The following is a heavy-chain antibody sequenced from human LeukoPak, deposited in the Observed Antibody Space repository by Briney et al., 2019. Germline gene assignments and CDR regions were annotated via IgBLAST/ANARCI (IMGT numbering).Heavy chain of an antibody. D-gene: IGHD6-19*01. CDR3: AREYSSGGYYYYGMDV. J-gene: IGHJ6*02. Sequence: GGSLRLSCSASGFTFSTYAMHWVRQAPGKGLEYVSAITDNGGTIYYADSVKGRFTISRDNAKNSLYLQMNSLRAEDTAVYCCAREYSSGGYYYYGMDVWGQGTTVTVSS. V-gene: IGHV3-64*04. CDR2: ITDNGGTI. CDR1: GFTFSTYA.